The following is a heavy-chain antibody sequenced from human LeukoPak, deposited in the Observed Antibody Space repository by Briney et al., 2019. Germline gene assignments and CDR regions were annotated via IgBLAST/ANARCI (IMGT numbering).Heavy chain of an antibody. CDR3: ARDVVGSLDY. V-gene: IGHV3-7*01. CDR1: GFTFSSYL. J-gene: IGHJ4*02. Sequence: GGSLRLSRAASGFTFSSYLMAWVGQAPGKGLEWVANIKGDESARHQADSVKGRFTISRDNTRNSLYLQMTNLRSDDTAVYYCARDVVGSLDYWGQGTLVTVSS. CDR2: IKGDESAR. D-gene: IGHD1-26*01.